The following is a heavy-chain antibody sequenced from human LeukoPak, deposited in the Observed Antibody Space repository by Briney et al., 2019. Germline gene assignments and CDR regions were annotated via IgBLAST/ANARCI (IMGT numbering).Heavy chain of an antibody. D-gene: IGHD6-19*01. V-gene: IGHV3-13*01. J-gene: IGHJ4*02. CDR1: GFTFSSYD. CDR3: ARERAVADEFDY. Sequence: GGSLRLSCAASGFTFSSYDMHWVRQATGKGLEWVSAIGTAGDTYYPGSVKGRFTISRENAKNSLYLQMNSLRAEDTAVYYCARERAVADEFDYWGQGTLVTVSS. CDR2: IGTAGDT.